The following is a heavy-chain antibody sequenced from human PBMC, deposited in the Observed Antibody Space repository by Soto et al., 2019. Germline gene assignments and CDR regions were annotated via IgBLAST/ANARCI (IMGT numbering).Heavy chain of an antibody. CDR3: AREYIVVEPAAYYYYYSMDV. D-gene: IGHD2-2*01. CDR2: ISAYNGNT. V-gene: IGHV1-18*04. CDR1: GYTFTSYG. Sequence: ASVNVSCKASGYTFTSYGISWVRQAPGQGLEWMGWISAYNGNTNYAQKLQGRVTMTTDTSTSTAYMELRSLRSDDTAVYYCAREYIVVEPAAYYYYYSMDVWGQGTTVTVSS. J-gene: IGHJ6*02.